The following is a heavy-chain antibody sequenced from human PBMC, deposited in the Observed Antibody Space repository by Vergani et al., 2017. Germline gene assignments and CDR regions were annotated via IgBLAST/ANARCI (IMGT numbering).Heavy chain of an antibody. CDR2: IRSKANSYAT. J-gene: IGHJ6*03. V-gene: IGHV3-73*01. Sequence: EVQLVESGGGLVQPGGSLRLSCAASGFTFSGSAMHWVRQASGKGLEWVGRIRSKANSYATAYAASVKGRFTLSRDDSKNTAYLQMNSLKTEDTAVYYCTRSYGSGSCLFDYYYYMDVWGKGTTVTVSS. CDR1: GFTFSGSA. CDR3: TRSYGSGSCLFDYYYYMDV. D-gene: IGHD3-10*01.